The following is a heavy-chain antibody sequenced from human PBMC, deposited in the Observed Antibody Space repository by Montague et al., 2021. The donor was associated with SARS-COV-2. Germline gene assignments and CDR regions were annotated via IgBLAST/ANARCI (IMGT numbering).Heavy chain of an antibody. CDR1: GGSINSGSYY. J-gene: IGHJ6*02. D-gene: IGHD3-9*01. CDR2: ISTSGNT. Sequence: TLSLTCTVSGGSINSGSYYWGWIRQAAGKGLEWIGRISTSGNTKYNTPLKSRVTISVDTSQNQFSLKMYSVTAADTAVYYCARGTGPNFAYYDILAGDYYYYGIDVWGQGTTVTVSS. CDR3: ARGTGPNFAYYDILAGDYYYYGIDV. V-gene: IGHV4-61*02.